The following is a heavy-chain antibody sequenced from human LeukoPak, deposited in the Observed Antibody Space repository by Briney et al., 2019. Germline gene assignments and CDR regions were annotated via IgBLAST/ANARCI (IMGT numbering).Heavy chain of an antibody. CDR3: ARDDQGENGDCTLSGVY. CDR2: ISAYNGNT. Sequence: ASVKVSCKASGYTFTSYGISWVRQAPGQGLEWMGWISAYNGNTNYAQKLQGRVTMTTDTSTSTAYMELRSLRSDDTAVYYCARDDQGENGDCTLSGVYWGQGTLVTVSS. J-gene: IGHJ4*02. D-gene: IGHD2-21*02. V-gene: IGHV1-18*01. CDR1: GYTFTSYG.